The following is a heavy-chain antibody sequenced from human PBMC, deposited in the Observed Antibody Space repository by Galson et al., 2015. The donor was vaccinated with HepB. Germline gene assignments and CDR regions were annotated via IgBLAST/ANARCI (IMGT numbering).Heavy chain of an antibody. CDR1: GDSISSSSYY. CDR2: ISYGGT. V-gene: IGHV4-39*01. Sequence: ETLSLTCTVSGDSISSSSYYWGWIRQPPGKGLEWIGSISYGGTHYNPSLKSRVTISVDTSKKQFSLRLSSVTTADTAMYFCARQRLYYGMDVWGQGTTVTVSS. J-gene: IGHJ6*02. CDR3: ARQRLYYGMDV.